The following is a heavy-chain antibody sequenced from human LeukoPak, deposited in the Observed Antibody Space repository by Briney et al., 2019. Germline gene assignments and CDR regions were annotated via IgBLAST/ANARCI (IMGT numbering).Heavy chain of an antibody. CDR3: ANGYDFWSGYPLGV. CDR1: GFSFGPHA. D-gene: IGHD3-3*01. V-gene: IGHV3-23*01. Sequence: GGSLRLSCAGSGFSFGPHAMSWVRQAPGKGLEWVSGIGGSDDSTHYADSVKGRFTISRDNSKNTLYLQMNSLRAEDTAVYYCANGYDFWSGYPLGVWGKGTTVTVSS. CDR2: IGGSDDST. J-gene: IGHJ6*04.